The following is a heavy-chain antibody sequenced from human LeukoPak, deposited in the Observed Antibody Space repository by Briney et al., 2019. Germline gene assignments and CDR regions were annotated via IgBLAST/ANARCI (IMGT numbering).Heavy chain of an antibody. J-gene: IGHJ6*03. D-gene: IGHD3-9*01. CDR2: IIPILGTA. CDR3: ARDGLRYFDSQNYYYMDV. Sequence: SVKVSCKASGGTFSSYTISWVRQAPGQGLEWMGGIIPILGTANYAQKFQGRVTITADESTSTAYMELSSLRSEDTAVDYCARDGLRYFDSQNYYYMDVWGKGTTVTVSS. V-gene: IGHV1-69*13. CDR1: GGTFSSYT.